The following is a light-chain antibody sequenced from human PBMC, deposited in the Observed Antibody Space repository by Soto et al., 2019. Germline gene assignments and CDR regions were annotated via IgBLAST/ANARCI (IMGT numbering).Light chain of an antibody. Sequence: QSARTQPASVSGPPGQSITISCTGSSGDVGRFNFVSWFQQHPGKAPKLLIYEVTKRPSGVSNRFSGSKSGNTASLTISGLQTEDEADYYCSSYTTRSTDVFGTGTKVTVL. CDR2: EVT. CDR3: SSYTTRSTDV. J-gene: IGLJ1*01. CDR1: SGDVGRFNF. V-gene: IGLV2-14*01.